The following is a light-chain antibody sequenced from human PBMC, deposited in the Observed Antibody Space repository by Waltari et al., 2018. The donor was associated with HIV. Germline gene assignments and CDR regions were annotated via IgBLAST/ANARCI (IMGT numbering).Light chain of an antibody. CDR1: NSTIGSHA. CDR3: ATWDDGLNALL. Sequence: QSVLTQSPSVSEAPGQRVTISCSGSNSTIGSHAVTWYRQFPGKPPRLLVYHDDLILSGVSDRLSASKSGTSASLAINDLQSEDESLYYCATWDDGLNALLFGGGTKVTVL. V-gene: IGLV1-36*01. CDR2: HDD. J-gene: IGLJ2*01.